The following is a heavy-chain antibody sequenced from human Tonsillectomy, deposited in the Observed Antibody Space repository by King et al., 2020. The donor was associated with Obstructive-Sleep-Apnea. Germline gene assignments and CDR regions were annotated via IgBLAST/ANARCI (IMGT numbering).Heavy chain of an antibody. D-gene: IGHD4-17*01. V-gene: IGHV4-39*01. CDR2: SCYSGTT. CDR3: ARLFNGDYVVDY. Sequence: LQLQESGPGLMKPSETLSLTCTVSGGSISSSSYYWGWIRQPPGKGLEWFGHSCYSGTTYYNPSVKSRVTISVDTSKNQFSLKLSSVTAADTAVYYCARLFNGDYVVDYWGQGTLVTVSS. CDR1: GGSISSSSYY. J-gene: IGHJ4*02.